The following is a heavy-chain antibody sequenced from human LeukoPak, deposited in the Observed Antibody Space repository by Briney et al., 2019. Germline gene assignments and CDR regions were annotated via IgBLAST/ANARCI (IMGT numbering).Heavy chain of an antibody. V-gene: IGHV1-2*06. CDR1: GYTFTGYY. D-gene: IGHD3-10*02. CDR2: VNPNSGGT. J-gene: IGHJ3*02. Sequence: ASVKVSCKASGYTFTGYYMHWVRQARGQGLEWMGRVNPNSGGTNYAQKFQGRVTMTRDTSINTAYMELSSLRSGDTAVYYCAIIMLENAFDIWGQGTMVIVSS. CDR3: AIIMLENAFDI.